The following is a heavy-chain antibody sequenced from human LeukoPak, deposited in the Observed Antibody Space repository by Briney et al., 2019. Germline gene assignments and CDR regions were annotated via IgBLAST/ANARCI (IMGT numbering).Heavy chain of an antibody. CDR1: GYTFTSYD. CDR2: MNPNSGNT. J-gene: IGHJ4*02. D-gene: IGHD3-3*01. CDR3: ARGRITIFGVVIIAGDFDY. V-gene: IGHV1-8*03. Sequence: GASXKVSCKASGYTFTSYDINWVRQATGQGREWMGWMNPNSGNTGYAQKFQGRVTINRNTSIRTDYMELSSLRSEDTAVYYCARGRITIFGVVIIAGDFDYWGQGTLVTVSS.